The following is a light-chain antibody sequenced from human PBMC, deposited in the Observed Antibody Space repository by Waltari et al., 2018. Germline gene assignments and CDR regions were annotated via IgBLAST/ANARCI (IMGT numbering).Light chain of an antibody. CDR1: QSVSSSY. CDR3: QQYGSSRWP. J-gene: IGKJ1*01. Sequence: EIVLTQSPGTLSLSPGERATLSCRASQSVSSSYLAWYQQKPGQAPRLLIYGASSRAPGLPYRFSRGGSETDFPLHIRRLVPEEFAVYCCQQYGSSRWPLGPGTKVEIK. CDR2: GAS. V-gene: IGKV3-20*01.